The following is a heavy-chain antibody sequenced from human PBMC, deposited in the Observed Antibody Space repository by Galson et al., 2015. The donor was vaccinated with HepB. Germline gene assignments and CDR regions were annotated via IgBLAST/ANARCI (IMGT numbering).Heavy chain of an antibody. J-gene: IGHJ4*02. V-gene: IGHV1-2*04. Sequence: SVKVSCKASGYNFADSYIHWVRQAPGQGLEWMGWINPANGDTNYGYGFQNWVTMTSDTSVNTTYLELNNLRSDDTSLYYCARGSKALRSFDHISYNLYFDSWGQGTLVTVSS. CDR1: GYNFADSY. CDR2: INPANGDT. D-gene: IGHD1-1*01. CDR3: ARGSKALRSFDHISYNLYFDS.